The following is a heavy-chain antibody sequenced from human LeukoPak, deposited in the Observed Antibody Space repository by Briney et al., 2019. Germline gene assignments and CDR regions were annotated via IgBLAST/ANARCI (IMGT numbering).Heavy chain of an antibody. CDR3: VIRDIVVVVAATEFDY. D-gene: IGHD2-15*01. CDR1: GGTFSSYA. V-gene: IGHV1-69*13. J-gene: IGHJ4*02. CDR2: IIPILGTA. Sequence: SVKVSCKASGGTFSSYAISWVRQAPGQGLEWMGGIIPILGTANYAQKFQGRVTITADESTSTAYMELSSLRSEDTAVYYCVIRDIVVVVAATEFDYWGQGTLVTVSS.